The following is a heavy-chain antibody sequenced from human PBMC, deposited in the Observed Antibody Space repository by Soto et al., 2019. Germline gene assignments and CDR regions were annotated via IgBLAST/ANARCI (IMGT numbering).Heavy chain of an antibody. CDR3: ASFSSDYDISTGLGIHWVVLDI. V-gene: IGHV1-69*12. CDR1: GGTFSSYA. D-gene: IGHD3-9*01. J-gene: IGHJ3*02. Sequence: QVQLVQSGAEVKKPGSSVKVSCKASGGTFSSYAIRWVRQAPGQGLEWMGGIIPIFGTANYAQKFQARVTITADESTSTAYMELSSLRSEDTAAYYCASFSSDYDISTGLGIHWVVLDIRGQDTKVTVSS. CDR2: IIPIFGTA.